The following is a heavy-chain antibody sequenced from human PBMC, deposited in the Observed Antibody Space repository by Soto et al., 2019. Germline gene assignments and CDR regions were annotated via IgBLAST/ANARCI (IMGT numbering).Heavy chain of an antibody. J-gene: IGHJ4*02. CDR3: ANMATSYYCDY. V-gene: IGHV3-23*01. CDR1: GFTLSTYG. Sequence: VQLLESGGGLVQPGGSLRLSCAVSGFTLSTYGMHWVRQAPGKGLEWVSTISGTGGSTYYAGSVKGRFTISRDNSKNTLYLQMDSLRADDTAVYYCANMATSYYCDYWGQGTLVTVSS. CDR2: ISGTGGST.